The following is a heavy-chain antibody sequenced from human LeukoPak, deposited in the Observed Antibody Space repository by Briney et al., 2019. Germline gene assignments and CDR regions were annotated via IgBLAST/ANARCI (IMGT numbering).Heavy chain of an antibody. D-gene: IGHD3-10*01. J-gene: IGHJ4*02. CDR3: ARSPDTYYYGSGSYYNSFDY. V-gene: IGHV2-70*11. Sequence: SGPALVKPTQTLTLTCTFSGFSLSTSGMCVSWIRQPPGKALEWLARIDWDDDKYYSTSLKTRLTISKDTSKNQVVLTMTNMDPVDTATYYCARSPDTYYYGSGSYYNSFDYWGQGTLVTVSS. CDR1: GFSLSTSGMC. CDR2: IDWDDDK.